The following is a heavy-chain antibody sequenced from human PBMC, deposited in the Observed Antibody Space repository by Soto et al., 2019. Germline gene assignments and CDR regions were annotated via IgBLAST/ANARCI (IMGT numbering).Heavy chain of an antibody. D-gene: IGHD1-26*01. CDR2: IHLSGRV. CDR3: ARTPTRGASAWLDP. Sequence: QVQLPQWGSGLLKPSETLSLTCAIYGGSFSDYYWHWIRQSPGKGLEWIGEIHLSGRVNFTPSLKSRATLSMDTSKNQFSLTLTSVTAADTAVYFCARTPTRGASAWLDPWGRGNLVTVSS. CDR1: GGSFSDYY. J-gene: IGHJ5*02. V-gene: IGHV4-34*01.